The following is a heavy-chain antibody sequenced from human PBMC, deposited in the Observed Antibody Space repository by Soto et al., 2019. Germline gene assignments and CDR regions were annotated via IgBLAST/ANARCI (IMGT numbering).Heavy chain of an antibody. V-gene: IGHV3-23*01. CDR1: GFTLSSYA. CDR2: ISGSGGST. Sequence: GGSLRLSCAASGFTLSSYAMSWVRQAPGKGLEWVSAISGSGGSTYYADSVKGRFTISRDNSKNTLYLQMNSLRAEDTAVYYCAKVAVDIVLMATAEYFQHWGQGTLVTVSS. D-gene: IGHD2-8*01. CDR3: AKVAVDIVLMATAEYFQH. J-gene: IGHJ1*01.